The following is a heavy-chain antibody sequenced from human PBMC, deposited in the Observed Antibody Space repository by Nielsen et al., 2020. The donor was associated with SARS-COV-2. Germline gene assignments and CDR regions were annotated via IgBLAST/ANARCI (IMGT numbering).Heavy chain of an antibody. Sequence: GESLKISCAASGFTFSSYAMHWVRQAPGKGLEWVAVISYDGSNKYYADSAKGRFTISRDNSKNTLYLQMNSLRAEDTAVYYCARTRSGSYLDAFDIWGQGTMVTVSS. V-gene: IGHV3-30-3*01. J-gene: IGHJ3*02. CDR2: ISYDGSNK. D-gene: IGHD3-10*01. CDR3: ARTRSGSYLDAFDI. CDR1: GFTFSSYA.